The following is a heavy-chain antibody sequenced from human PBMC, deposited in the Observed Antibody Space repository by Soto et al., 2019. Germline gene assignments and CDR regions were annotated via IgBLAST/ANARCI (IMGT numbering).Heavy chain of an antibody. J-gene: IGHJ4*02. D-gene: IGHD3-16*02. Sequence: QLQLQESGSGLVKPSQTLSLTCAVSGGSISSGGYSWSWIRQPPGKGLEWIGYIYHSGSTYYNPSLKSRVTISVDRSQNQFSLKLSSVTAADTAVYYCARLLYDYVWGSYRSAHFDYWGQGTLVTVSS. V-gene: IGHV4-30-2*01. CDR3: ARLLYDYVWGSYRSAHFDY. CDR1: GGSISSGGYS. CDR2: IYHSGST.